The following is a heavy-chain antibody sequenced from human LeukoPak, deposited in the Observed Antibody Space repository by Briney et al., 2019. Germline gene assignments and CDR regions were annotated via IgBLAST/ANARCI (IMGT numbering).Heavy chain of an antibody. D-gene: IGHD6-13*01. CDR3: ARGGSVAAAGFDY. CDR2: INPNSGGT. CDR1: GYTFTGYY. J-gene: IGHJ4*02. V-gene: IGHV1-2*02. Sequence: ASVKVSCKASGYTFTGYYMHWVRQAPGQGLEWMGWINPNSGGTNYAQKFQGRVTMTRDTSISTAYMELSRLRSDDTAVYYCARGGSVAAAGFDYWVQGTLVTVSS.